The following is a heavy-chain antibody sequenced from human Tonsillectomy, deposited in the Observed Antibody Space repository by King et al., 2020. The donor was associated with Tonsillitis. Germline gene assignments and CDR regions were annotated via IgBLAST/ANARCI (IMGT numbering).Heavy chain of an antibody. V-gene: IGHV4-30-4*07. CDR3: ARASRATVTTD. D-gene: IGHD4-17*01. Sequence: VQLQESGPGLVKPSQTLSLTCAVSGGSISSGGYSWSWIRQPPGKGLEWIGYIYYSGSTYYNPSLKSRVTISVDTSKNQFSLKLSSVTGADTAVYYCARASRATVTTDWGQGTLVTVSS. CDR1: GGSISSGGYS. J-gene: IGHJ4*02. CDR2: IYYSGST.